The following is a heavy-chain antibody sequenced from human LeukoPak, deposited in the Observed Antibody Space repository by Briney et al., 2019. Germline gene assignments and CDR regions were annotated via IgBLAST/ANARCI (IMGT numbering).Heavy chain of an antibody. CDR2: ISSSSSYI. V-gene: IGHV3-21*01. Sequence: GGSLRLSCAASGFTFSSYSMNWVRQAPGKGLEWVSSISSSSSYIYYADSVKGRFTISRDNAKNTLYLQMNSLRAEDTAVYYCPRYNWNSAPFDYWGQGTLVTVSS. CDR1: GFTFSSYS. D-gene: IGHD1-7*01. CDR3: PRYNWNSAPFDY. J-gene: IGHJ4*02.